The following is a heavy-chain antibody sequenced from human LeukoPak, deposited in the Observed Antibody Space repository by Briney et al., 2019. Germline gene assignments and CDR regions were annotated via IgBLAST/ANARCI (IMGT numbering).Heavy chain of an antibody. V-gene: IGHV3-64*01. Sequence: PGGSLRLSCAASGFIFRNYAMHWVRQAPGKGLEYVSAISSSGDNTYYGNSVRGRFTISRDNSKNTLFLQMGSPRVEDTAVYYCVREERGLAIDYWGQGTLVTVSS. CDR3: VREERGLAIDY. D-gene: IGHD5-12*01. J-gene: IGHJ4*02. CDR1: GFIFRNYA. CDR2: ISSSGDNT.